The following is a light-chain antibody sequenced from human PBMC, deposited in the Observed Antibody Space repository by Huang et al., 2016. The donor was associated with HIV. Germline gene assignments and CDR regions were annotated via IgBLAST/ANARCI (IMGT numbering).Light chain of an antibody. J-gene: IGKJ2*01. CDR3: QQSYALPYT. Sequence: DIQMTQSPSFLSASVGDRVTITCRSNQTIRTFLNWYRQKQGTSPNLLIYSASPLQTGVATRFNVGGSGTDFTLTITNVQYEDFATYYCQQSYALPYTFGPGTKLEIK. CDR2: SAS. CDR1: QTIRTF. V-gene: IGKV1-39*01.